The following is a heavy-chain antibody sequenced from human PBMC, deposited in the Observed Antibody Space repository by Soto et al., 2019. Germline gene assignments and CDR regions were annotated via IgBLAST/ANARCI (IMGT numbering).Heavy chain of an antibody. CDR3: ARHGSGWDY. J-gene: IGHJ4*02. CDR1: GYAFTRDG. D-gene: IGHD6-19*01. V-gene: IGHV1-18*01. CDR2: ISAYNGNT. Sequence: ASVKVSCKAAGYAFTRDGISWVRQAPGQGLEWMGWISAYNGNTNYAQKLQGRVTMTTDTSTSTAYMELRSLRSEDTAVYYCARHGSGWDYWGQGTLVTVSS.